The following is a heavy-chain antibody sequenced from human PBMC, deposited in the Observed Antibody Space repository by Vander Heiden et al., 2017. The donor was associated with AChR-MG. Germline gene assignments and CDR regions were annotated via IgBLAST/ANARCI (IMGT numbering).Heavy chain of an antibody. D-gene: IGHD3-3*01. CDR3: AKVAATIHHVFWSGFYGMDV. CDR1: GFTFSNYP. Sequence: QLLASAGGLVQPEGSLRLSRAASGFTFSNYPMTWVRQAPGKGLEWVSGIGGSGGSTYYGDSVKGRFTISRDNSKNTLYLQMNSLRVEDTAVYYCAKVAATIHHVFWSGFYGMDVWGQGTTVTVYS. J-gene: IGHJ6*02. V-gene: IGHV3-23*01. CDR2: IGGSGGST.